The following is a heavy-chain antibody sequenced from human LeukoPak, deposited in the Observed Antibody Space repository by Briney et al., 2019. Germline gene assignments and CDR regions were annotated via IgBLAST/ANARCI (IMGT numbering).Heavy chain of an antibody. CDR3: ARHALTYYDILYYFDY. CDR1: GGSISSYY. J-gene: IGHJ4*02. V-gene: IGHV4-59*08. CDR2: IYYSGST. Sequence: TSETLSLTCTVSGGSISSYYWSWLRQPPGKGLEWIGYIYYSGSTNYNPSLKSRVTISVDTSKNQFSLKLSSVTAADTAVYYCARHALTYYDILYYFDYWGQGTLVTVSS. D-gene: IGHD3-9*01.